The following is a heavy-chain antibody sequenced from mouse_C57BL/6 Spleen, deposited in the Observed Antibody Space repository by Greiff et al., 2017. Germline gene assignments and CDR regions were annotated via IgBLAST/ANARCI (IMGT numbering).Heavy chain of an antibody. D-gene: IGHD2-2*01. V-gene: IGHV2-9-1*01. CDR2: IWTGGGT. J-gene: IGHJ3*01. CDR3: ARNPSMGDGYDDY. Sequence: QVQLKESGPGLVAPSQSLSITCTVSGFSLTSYAISWVRQPPGKGLEWLGVIWTGGGTNYNSALKSRLSISKDNTKSQVILKRNSLQTDDTARYSCARNPSMGDGYDDYWGQGTLVTVSA. CDR1: GFSLTSYA.